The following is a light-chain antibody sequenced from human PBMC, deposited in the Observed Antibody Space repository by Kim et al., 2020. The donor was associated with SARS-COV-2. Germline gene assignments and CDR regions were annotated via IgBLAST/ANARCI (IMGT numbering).Light chain of an antibody. V-gene: IGLV3-19*01. CDR3: NSRDSSGNFVV. Sequence: ALGQTVRIKCQGDSLRRYYASWYQQKPGQAPVLCIYGKNNRPSGIPDRFSGSSSGNTASLTITGAQAEDEADYYCNSRDSSGNFVVFGGGTQLTVL. CDR2: GKN. CDR1: SLRRYY. J-gene: IGLJ2*01.